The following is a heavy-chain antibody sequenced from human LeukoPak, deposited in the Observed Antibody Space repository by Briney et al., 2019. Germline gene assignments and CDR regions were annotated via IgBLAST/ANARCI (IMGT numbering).Heavy chain of an antibody. V-gene: IGHV4-59*08. Sequence: SETLSLTCTVSGGSISSYYWSWIRQPPGKGLEWIGYIYYSGSTNYNPSLKSRVTIPVDTSKNQFSLKLSSVTAADTAVYYCARHAQGYQLANWFDPWGQGTLVTVSS. J-gene: IGHJ5*02. CDR2: IYYSGST. D-gene: IGHD2-2*01. CDR3: ARHAQGYQLANWFDP. CDR1: GGSISSYY.